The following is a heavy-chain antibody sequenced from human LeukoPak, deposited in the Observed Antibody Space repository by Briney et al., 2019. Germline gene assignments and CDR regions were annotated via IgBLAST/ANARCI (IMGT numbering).Heavy chain of an antibody. CDR3: ARDDYDSSGEGWFDP. D-gene: IGHD3-22*01. J-gene: IGHJ5*02. CDR2: ISSSGSTI. Sequence: PGGSLRLSCAASGFTFSDYYMSWIRQAPGKGLEWVSYISSSGSTIYYADSVKGRFTIARNNDKESLYLQMNSLRAEDTAVYYCARDDYDSSGEGWFDPWGQGTLVTVSS. V-gene: IGHV3-11*04. CDR1: GFTFSDYY.